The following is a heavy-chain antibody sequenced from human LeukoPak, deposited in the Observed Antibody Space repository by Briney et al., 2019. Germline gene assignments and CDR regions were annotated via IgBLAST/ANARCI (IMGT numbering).Heavy chain of an antibody. J-gene: IGHJ6*03. CDR1: GGSISSYY. CDR3: ARSTTVTPSDYYYYMDV. Sequence: PSETLSLTCTVSGGSISSYYWSWIRQPAGKGLEWIGRIYTSGSTNYNPSLKSRVTMSVDTSKNQFSLKLSSVTAAGTAVYYCARSTTVTPSDYYYYMDVWGKGTTVTVSS. D-gene: IGHD4-17*01. V-gene: IGHV4-4*07. CDR2: IYTSGST.